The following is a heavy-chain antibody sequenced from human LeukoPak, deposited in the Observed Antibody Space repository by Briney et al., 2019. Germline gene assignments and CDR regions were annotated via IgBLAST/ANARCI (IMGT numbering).Heavy chain of an antibody. Sequence: SGTLSLTCAVSGGSINITNWWSWVRQPPGKGLEWIVEIHHTGGTNYNPSLKSRVTISLEKSKNQFSVKLSSVTAADTAVYYCAREHIAADTRDAFDIWGQGTMVTVSS. CDR2: IHHTGGT. V-gene: IGHV4-4*02. D-gene: IGHD6-13*01. J-gene: IGHJ3*02. CDR3: AREHIAADTRDAFDI. CDR1: GGSINITNW.